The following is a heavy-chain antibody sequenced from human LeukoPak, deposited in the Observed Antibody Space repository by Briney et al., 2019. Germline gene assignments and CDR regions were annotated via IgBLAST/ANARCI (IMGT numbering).Heavy chain of an antibody. J-gene: IGHJ4*02. CDR1: GDSISRSSYY. D-gene: IGHD1-26*01. CDR3: AAHSGSSLAPPDY. V-gene: IGHV4-39*07. Sequence: SSETLSLTCTVSGDSISRSSYYWGWIRQPPGKDLEWIGNIYYSGSTNYNSSLKSRVTMSIDTSKNQFSLELSSVTAADTAVYYCAAHSGSSLAPPDYWGQGTLVTVSS. CDR2: IYYSGST.